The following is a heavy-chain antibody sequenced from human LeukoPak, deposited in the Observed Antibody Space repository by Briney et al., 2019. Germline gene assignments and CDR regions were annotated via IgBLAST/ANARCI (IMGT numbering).Heavy chain of an antibody. V-gene: IGHV1-69*04. CDR3: ARWDMNPSGPWFDP. Sequence: GASVKVSCKASGGTFSSYAISWVRQAPGQGLEWMGRIIPILGIANYAQKFQGRVTITADKSTSTAYMELSSLRSEDTAVYYCARWDMNPSGPWFDPWGQGTLVTVSS. D-gene: IGHD1-26*01. CDR1: GGTFSSYA. CDR2: IIPILGIA. J-gene: IGHJ5*02.